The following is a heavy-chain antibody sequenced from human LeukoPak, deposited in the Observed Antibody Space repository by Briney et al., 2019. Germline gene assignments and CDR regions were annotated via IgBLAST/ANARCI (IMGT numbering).Heavy chain of an antibody. V-gene: IGHV1-2*02. CDR1: GYTFTGYY. CDR3: ARDPGLYCSSTSCP. D-gene: IGHD2-2*01. J-gene: IGHJ3*01. Sequence: ASVKVSCKASGYTFTGYYMHWVRQAPGQGLEWMGWINPNSGGTYYAQKFQGRVTMTRDTSISTAYMELSRLRSDDTAVYYCARDPGLYCSSTSCPWGQGTMVTVSS. CDR2: INPNSGGT.